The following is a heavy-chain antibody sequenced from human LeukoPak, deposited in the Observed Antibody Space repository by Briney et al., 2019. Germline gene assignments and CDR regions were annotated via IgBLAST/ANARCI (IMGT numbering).Heavy chain of an antibody. CDR1: GGSVSSRSYY. D-gene: IGHD2-2*01. Sequence: SETLSLTCSVSGGSVSSRSYYWGWMRQSPGRGLEYIGSNYYSGSTYYNPSLKSRVTISVDTSKNQLSLKLSSMTAADTAVYYCAVLSVVTAAMGGGDYWGQGTLVTVSS. CDR2: NYYSGST. CDR3: AVLSVVTAAMGGGDY. J-gene: IGHJ4*02. V-gene: IGHV4-39*07.